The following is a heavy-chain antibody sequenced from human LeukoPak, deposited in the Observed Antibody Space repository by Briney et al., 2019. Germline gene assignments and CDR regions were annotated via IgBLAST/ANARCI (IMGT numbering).Heavy chain of an antibody. Sequence: GGSLRLSCAASGFTVSSNYMSWVRQAPGKGLEWVTLIRSDGTNKYYADSVKGRFTISRDTSKNTLYLQMTSLRVEDTAVYYCAKDRDDYGDDCWGQGILVTVST. V-gene: IGHV3-30*02. D-gene: IGHD4-17*01. CDR1: GFTVSSNY. J-gene: IGHJ4*02. CDR3: AKDRDDYGDDC. CDR2: IRSDGTNK.